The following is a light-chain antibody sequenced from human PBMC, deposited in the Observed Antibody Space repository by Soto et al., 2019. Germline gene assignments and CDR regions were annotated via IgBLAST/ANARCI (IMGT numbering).Light chain of an antibody. V-gene: IGLV2-14*01. J-gene: IGLJ3*02. CDR3: GSFTTSRIWV. CDR2: GVN. Sequence: QSVLTQPASVSGSPGQSITVSCTGSSSDFGDDKYVSCYQQQPGKGPNLLIYGVNSRPSVISNRFSGSKSGNTASLTISGLHVEDEAECFCGSFTTSRIWVFGGGTKVTVL. CDR1: SSDFGDDKY.